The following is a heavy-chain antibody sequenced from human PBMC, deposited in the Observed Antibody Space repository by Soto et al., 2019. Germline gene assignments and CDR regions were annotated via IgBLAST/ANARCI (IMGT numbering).Heavy chain of an antibody. CDR1: GYSFTSYW. CDR2: IYPGDSDT. CDR3: ARHIAARGGNYYYYYGMDV. J-gene: IGHJ6*02. D-gene: IGHD6-6*01. V-gene: IGHV5-51*01. Sequence: GESLKISCKGSGYSFTSYWIGWVRQMPGKGLEWMGIIYPGDSDTRCSPSFQGQVTISADKSISTAYLQWSSLKASDTAMYYCARHIAARGGNYYYYYGMDVWGQGTTVTVSS.